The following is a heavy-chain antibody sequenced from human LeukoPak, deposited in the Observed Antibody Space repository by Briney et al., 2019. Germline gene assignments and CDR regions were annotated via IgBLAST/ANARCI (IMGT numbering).Heavy chain of an antibody. CDR2: INHSGST. V-gene: IGHV4-34*01. CDR1: GGSFSGYY. Sequence: SETLSLTCAVYGGSFSGYYWSWIRQPPGKGLEWIGDINHSGSTNYNPSLKSRVTISVDTSKNQFSLKLNPVTAADTAVYYCSRQSIRHSSGYYYADAFDIWGQGTMVTVSS. J-gene: IGHJ3*02. D-gene: IGHD3-22*01. CDR3: SRQSIRHSSGYYYADAFDI.